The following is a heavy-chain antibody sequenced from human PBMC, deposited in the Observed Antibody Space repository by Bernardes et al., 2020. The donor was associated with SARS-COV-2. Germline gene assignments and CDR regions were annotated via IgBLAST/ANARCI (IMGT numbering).Heavy chain of an antibody. Sequence: GGSLRLSCAASGFTFSSYAMSWVRQAPGKGLEWVSAISGSGGSTYYADSVKGRFTISRDNSKNTLYLQMNSLRAEDTGVYYCAKIVQYRAYSPIDYWGQGTLVTVSS. J-gene: IGHJ4*02. D-gene: IGHD6-13*01. CDR1: GFTFSSYA. CDR2: ISGSGGST. V-gene: IGHV3-23*01. CDR3: AKIVQYRAYSPIDY.